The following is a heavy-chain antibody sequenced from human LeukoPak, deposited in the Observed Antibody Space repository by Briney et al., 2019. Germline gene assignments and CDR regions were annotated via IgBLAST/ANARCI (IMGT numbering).Heavy chain of an antibody. J-gene: IGHJ4*02. CDR3: AEDRSRYYYGSGSPPSDY. Sequence: GRSLRLSCAASGFTFSSYGMHWVRQAPGKGLEWVAVISYDGSNKYYADSVKGRFTISRDNSKNTLYLQMNSLRAEDTAVYYCAEDRSRYYYGSGSPPSDYWGQGTLVTVSS. CDR2: ISYDGSNK. CDR1: GFTFSSYG. V-gene: IGHV3-30*18. D-gene: IGHD3-10*01.